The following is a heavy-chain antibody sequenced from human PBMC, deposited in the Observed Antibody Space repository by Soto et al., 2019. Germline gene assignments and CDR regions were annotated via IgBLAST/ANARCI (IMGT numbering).Heavy chain of an antibody. CDR1: GGSISNFY. D-gene: IGHD3-16*01. J-gene: IGHJ6*04. Sequence: SETLSLTCTVSGGSISNFYWSWIRQPPGKGLEWIGYIYYSGSTNYNPSLKSRVTISVDTSKNQFSLKLSSVTAADAAVDYCARFGPKTVYSYYSGMDVWGKGTTVTVSS. V-gene: IGHV4-59*01. CDR3: ARFGPKTVYSYYSGMDV. CDR2: IYYSGST.